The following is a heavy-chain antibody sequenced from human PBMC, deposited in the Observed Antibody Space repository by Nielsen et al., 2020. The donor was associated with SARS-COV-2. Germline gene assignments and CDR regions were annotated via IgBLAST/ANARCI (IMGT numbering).Heavy chain of an antibody. V-gene: IGHV3-9*01. J-gene: IGHJ4*02. CDR2: ISWNSGSI. D-gene: IGHD6-13*01. CDR1: GFTFDDYA. CDR3: AKDIGGAAAGRYFDY. Sequence: SLKISCAASGFTFDDYAMHWVRQAPGKGLEWVSGISWNSGSIGYADSVKGRFTISRDNAKNSLYLQMNSLRAEDTALYYCAKDIGGAAAGRYFDYWGQGTLVTVSS.